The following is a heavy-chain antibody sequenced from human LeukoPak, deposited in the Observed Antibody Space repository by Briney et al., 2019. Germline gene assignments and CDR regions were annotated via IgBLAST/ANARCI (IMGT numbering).Heavy chain of an antibody. Sequence: ASVKVSCKASGYTFTSYAMHWVRQAPGQRLEWMGWINAGNGNTKYSQKFQGRVTITRDTSASTAYMELSSLRSEDTAVYYCARVRWSNYYFDYWGQGTLVTVSS. V-gene: IGHV1-3*01. CDR3: ARVRWSNYYFDY. CDR2: INAGNGNT. J-gene: IGHJ4*02. CDR1: GYTFTSYA. D-gene: IGHD4-23*01.